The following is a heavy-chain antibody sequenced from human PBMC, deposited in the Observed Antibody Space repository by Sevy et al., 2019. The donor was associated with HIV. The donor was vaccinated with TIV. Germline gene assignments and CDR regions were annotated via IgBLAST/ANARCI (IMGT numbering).Heavy chain of an antibody. CDR3: AREGSLRYFDL. CDR2: ISYDGSNK. Sequence: GGSLRLSCAASGFTFSSYGMHWVRQAPGKGLEWVAVISYDGSNKYYADSVKGRFTISRDNSKNTLYLQMNSLRAEDTAVYYCAREGSLRYFDLWGRGTLVTVSS. J-gene: IGHJ2*01. CDR1: GFTFSSYG. V-gene: IGHV3-30*03. D-gene: IGHD3-10*01.